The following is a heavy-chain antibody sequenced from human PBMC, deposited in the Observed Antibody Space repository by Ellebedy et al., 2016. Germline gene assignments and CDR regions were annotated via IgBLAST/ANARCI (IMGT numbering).Heavy chain of an antibody. CDR1: GGSISSYY. J-gene: IGHJ6*02. D-gene: IGHD2-15*01. Sequence: SETLSLTXSVSGGSISSYYWSWIRQPPGKGLEWIGYIYYSGSTNYNPSLKSRVTISVDTSKNQFSLKLSSVTAADTAVYYCARGRPRRSYGMDVWGQGTTVTVSS. V-gene: IGHV4-59*12. CDR3: ARGRPRRSYGMDV. CDR2: IYYSGST.